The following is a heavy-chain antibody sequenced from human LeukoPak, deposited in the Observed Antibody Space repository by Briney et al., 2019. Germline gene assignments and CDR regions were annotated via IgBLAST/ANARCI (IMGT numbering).Heavy chain of an antibody. CDR1: GFIFGSYW. J-gene: IGHJ4*02. V-gene: IGHV3-7*01. D-gene: IGHD3-16*02. CDR2: INQEGSER. Sequence: GGSLRLSCEVSGFIFGSYWMSWVRQAPGKGLEWVGNINQEGSERNHGDSVNGRFTISRDNAENSLYLQMNSLRAEDTAVYYCARIIGAFGTYRYDSWGQGTLVSVSS. CDR3: ARIIGAFGTYRYDS.